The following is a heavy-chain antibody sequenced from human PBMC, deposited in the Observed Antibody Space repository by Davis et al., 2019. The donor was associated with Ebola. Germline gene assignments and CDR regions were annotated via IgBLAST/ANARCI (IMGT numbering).Heavy chain of an antibody. CDR3: ARDDKVMHFDY. Sequence: ASVKVSCKASGYTFTGFFIYWVRQAPGQGPEWMGWISLNSGSTKYSHKFQGRVTMTRDTSINTAHMELSGLRSDDTAVYYCARDDKVMHFDYWGQGTLVTVSS. V-gene: IGHV1-2*02. CDR1: GYTFTGFF. CDR2: ISLNSGST. D-gene: IGHD3-16*01. J-gene: IGHJ4*02.